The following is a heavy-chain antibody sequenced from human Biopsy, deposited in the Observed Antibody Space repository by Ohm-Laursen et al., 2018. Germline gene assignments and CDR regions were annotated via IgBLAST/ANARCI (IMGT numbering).Heavy chain of an antibody. J-gene: IGHJ4*02. Sequence: SLRLSCAASGFDFSDYSMSWVRQAPGKGLEWVSSVTTTSSCMYYADSVKGRFTISRDNAKNSLYLQMNSLRAEDTAVYYCARDGEAKYCKHGVCPSDFWGQGTLVTVSS. CDR1: GFDFSDYS. D-gene: IGHD2-8*01. CDR3: ARDGEAKYCKHGVCPSDF. CDR2: VTTTSSCM. V-gene: IGHV3-21*01.